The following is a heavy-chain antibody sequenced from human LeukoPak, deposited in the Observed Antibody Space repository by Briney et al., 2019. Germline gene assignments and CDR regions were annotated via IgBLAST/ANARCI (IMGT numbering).Heavy chain of an antibody. D-gene: IGHD6-19*01. CDR3: AKGGGWYFYYFDY. CDR2: ISGSGGST. CDR1: GFTFSSYA. Sequence: GGSLRLSCAASGFTFSSYAMSWVRQAPGKGLEWVSAISGSGGSTYYADSVKGRFTISRDNSKNTLYLQMNSLRAEDTAVYCCAKGGGWYFYYFDYWGQGTLVTVSS. J-gene: IGHJ4*02. V-gene: IGHV3-23*01.